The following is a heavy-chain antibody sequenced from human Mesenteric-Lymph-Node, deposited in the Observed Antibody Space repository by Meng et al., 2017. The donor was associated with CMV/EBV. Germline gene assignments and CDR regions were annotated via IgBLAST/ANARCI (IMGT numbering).Heavy chain of an antibody. Sequence: GESLKISCKASGYNFINYWIGWVRQMPGKGLEWMGVVYPGDSDPTYSPSFQGQVTISADRSVNTAYLQWSRLKASDTAMYYCARHFSGSSYDYWGQGTLVTVS. CDR1: GYNFINYW. CDR3: ARHFSGSSYDY. V-gene: IGHV5-51*01. CDR2: VYPGDSDP. D-gene: IGHD3-10*01. J-gene: IGHJ4*02.